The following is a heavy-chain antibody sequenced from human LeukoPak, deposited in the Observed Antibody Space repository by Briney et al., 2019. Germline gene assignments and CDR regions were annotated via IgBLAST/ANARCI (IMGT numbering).Heavy chain of an antibody. CDR3: ARDCIYYGSGSYCSRFDY. V-gene: IGHV1-69*01. J-gene: IGHJ4*02. D-gene: IGHD3-10*01. Sequence: ASVKVSCKASGGTFSSYAISWVRQAPGQGLEWMGGIIPIFGTANYAQKFQGRATITADESTSTAYMELSSLRSEDTAVYYCARDCIYYGSGSYCSRFDYWGQGTLVTVSS. CDR1: GGTFSSYA. CDR2: IIPIFGTA.